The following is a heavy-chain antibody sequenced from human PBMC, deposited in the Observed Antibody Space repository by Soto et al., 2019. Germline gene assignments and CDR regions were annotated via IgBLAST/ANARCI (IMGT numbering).Heavy chain of an antibody. D-gene: IGHD2-15*01. V-gene: IGHV3-33*01. J-gene: IGHJ5*02. CDR2: IWYDGSNK. CDR1: GFTFSSYG. CDR3: ARDIWVVAAGQNNWFDP. Sequence: QVQLVESGGGVVQPGRSLRLSCAASGFTFSSYGMHWVRQAPGKGLEWVAVIWYDGSNKYYADSVKGRFTISRDNSKNTLYLQMNSLRAEDTALYYCARDIWVVAAGQNNWFDPWGQGTLVTVSS.